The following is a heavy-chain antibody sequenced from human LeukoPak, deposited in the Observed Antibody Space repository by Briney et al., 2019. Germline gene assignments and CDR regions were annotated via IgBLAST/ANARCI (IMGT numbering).Heavy chain of an antibody. J-gene: IGHJ3*02. CDR1: GFTFSSYA. D-gene: IGHD1-26*01. CDR2: ISGSGGST. Sequence: GGSLSLSCAASGFTFSSYAMSWVRQAPGKGLEWVSAISGSGGSTYYADSVKGRFTISRDNSKNTLYLQMNSLRAEDTAVYYCAKSVCGSYLRRGNDAFDIWGQGTMVTVSS. V-gene: IGHV3-23*01. CDR3: AKSVCGSYLRRGNDAFDI.